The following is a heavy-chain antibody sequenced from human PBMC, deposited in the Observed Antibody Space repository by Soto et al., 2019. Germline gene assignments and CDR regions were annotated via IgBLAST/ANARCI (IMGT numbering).Heavy chain of an antibody. CDR3: ARHYCSGGSCYHYYYYGMDV. Sequence: EVQLVQSGAEVKKPGESLRISCKGSGYSFTSYWISWVRQMPGKGLEWMGRIDPSDSYTNYSPSFQGHVTISADKSISTAYLQWSSLKASDTAMYYCARHYCSGGSCYHYYYYGMDVWGQGTTVTVSS. D-gene: IGHD2-15*01. J-gene: IGHJ6*02. V-gene: IGHV5-10-1*03. CDR2: IDPSDSYT. CDR1: GYSFTSYW.